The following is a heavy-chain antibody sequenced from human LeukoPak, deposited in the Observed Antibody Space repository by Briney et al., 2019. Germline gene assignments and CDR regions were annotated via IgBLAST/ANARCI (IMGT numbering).Heavy chain of an antibody. D-gene: IGHD6-13*01. CDR2: INPNSGGT. CDR3: ARDSRPIFEWQQLGGDY. V-gene: IGHV1-2*02. Sequence: ASVKVSRKASGYTFTSYYMHWVRQAPGQGLEWMGWINPNSGGTNYAQKFQGRVTMTRDTSISTAYMELSRLRSDDTAVYYCARDSRPIFEWQQLGGDYWGQGTLVTVSS. J-gene: IGHJ4*02. CDR1: GYTFTSYY.